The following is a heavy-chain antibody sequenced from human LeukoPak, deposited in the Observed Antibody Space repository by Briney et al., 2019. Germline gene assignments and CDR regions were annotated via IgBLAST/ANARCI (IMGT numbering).Heavy chain of an antibody. CDR1: GFTFSDYY. CDR3: ARVDCSSTSCLPDY. Sequence: GSLRLSCAASGFTFSDYYMSWIRQAPGKGLEWVSYISSSGSTIYYADSVKGRFTISRDNAKNSLYLQMNSLRAEDTAVYYCARVDCSSTSCLPDYWGQGTLVTVSS. J-gene: IGHJ4*02. D-gene: IGHD2-2*01. CDR2: ISSSGSTI. V-gene: IGHV3-11*01.